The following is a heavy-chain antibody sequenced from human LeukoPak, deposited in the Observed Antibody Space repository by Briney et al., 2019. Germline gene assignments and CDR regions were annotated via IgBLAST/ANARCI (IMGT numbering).Heavy chain of an antibody. CDR2: INKDGSEQ. J-gene: IGHJ4*02. Sequence: PGGSLRLSCAASGFTFSSHWRTWVRQAPGKGPEWVAGINKDGSEQYYVDSVKGRFTISRANAKNSLSLQGSSLRAEDTAVYYCTGVGATSSWYLFFWGQGTLVTVSS. V-gene: IGHV3-7*01. CDR3: TGVGATSSWYLFF. D-gene: IGHD6-13*01. CDR1: GFTFSSHW.